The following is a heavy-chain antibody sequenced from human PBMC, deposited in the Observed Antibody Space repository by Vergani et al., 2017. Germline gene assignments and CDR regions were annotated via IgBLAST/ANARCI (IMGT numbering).Heavy chain of an antibody. J-gene: IGHJ3*02. CDR2: IIPILGIA. Sequence: QLVQSGAEVKKPGSSVKVSCKASGGTFSSYTISWVRQAPGQGLEWMGRIIPILGIANYAQKFQGRVTITADKSTSTAYMELSSLRSEDTAVYYCARFTYDLYAFDIWGQGTMVTVSS. CDR3: ARFTYDLYAFDI. V-gene: IGHV1-69*02. CDR1: GGTFSSYT. D-gene: IGHD3-22*01.